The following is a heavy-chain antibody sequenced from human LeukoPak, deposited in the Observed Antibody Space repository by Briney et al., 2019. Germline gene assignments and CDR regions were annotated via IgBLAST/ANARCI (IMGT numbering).Heavy chain of an antibody. J-gene: IGHJ4*02. Sequence: GASVKVSCKASGFTFTGYFMHWVRQAPGQGLEYMGWINLNSGGTKFAQGFQGRVSMTSDTSIGVVYMELSSLRSDDTAVYYCSRDRSSGWPTTVDYWGQGTLVTVSS. D-gene: IGHD6-19*01. CDR1: GFTFTGYF. CDR2: INLNSGGT. CDR3: SRDRSSGWPTTVDY. V-gene: IGHV1-2*02.